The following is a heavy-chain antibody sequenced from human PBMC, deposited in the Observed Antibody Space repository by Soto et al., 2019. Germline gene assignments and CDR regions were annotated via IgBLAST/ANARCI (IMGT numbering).Heavy chain of an antibody. D-gene: IGHD2-15*01. V-gene: IGHV1-2*02. CDR1: GYTFSGYY. Sequence: ASVKVSCKASGYTFSGYYMHWVRQAPGQGLEWMGWINPSSGATNYPQKFQGRVTMTRDTSISTAYMELSRLRSDDTAVYYCTRGYCSGGSCYSTEYNWFDPWGQGTMVTVYS. CDR2: INPSSGAT. J-gene: IGHJ5*02. CDR3: TRGYCSGGSCYSTEYNWFDP.